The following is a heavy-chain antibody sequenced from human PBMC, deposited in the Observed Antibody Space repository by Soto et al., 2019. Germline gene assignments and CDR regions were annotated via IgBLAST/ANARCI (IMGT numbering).Heavy chain of an antibody. CDR1: GGSISSSSYY. J-gene: IGHJ6*03. CDR3: ARHRPDSYSSGWPYYYYYYMDV. Sequence: AETLSLTCTVSGGSISSSSYYWGWIRQPPGKGLEWIGSIYYSGSTYYNPSLKSRVTISVDTSKNQFSLKLSSVTAADTAVYYCARHRPDSYSSGWPYYYYYYMDVWGKGTTVTVSS. V-gene: IGHV4-39*01. CDR2: IYYSGST. D-gene: IGHD6-19*01.